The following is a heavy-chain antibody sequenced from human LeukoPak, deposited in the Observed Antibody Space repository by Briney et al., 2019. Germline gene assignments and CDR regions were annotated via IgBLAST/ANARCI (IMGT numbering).Heavy chain of an antibody. J-gene: IGHJ4*02. Sequence: SETLSLTCAVYGGSLSAYYWTWIRQPPGKGLEWIGEINHGGSTNYSPSLKSRVTISVDTSKNQFSLKLNSVTAADTAVYYCAGDKGTSYLSSFDYWGQGTLVTVSS. V-gene: IGHV4-34*01. CDR2: INHGGST. CDR3: AGDKGTSYLSSFDY. CDR1: GGSLSAYY. D-gene: IGHD6-6*01.